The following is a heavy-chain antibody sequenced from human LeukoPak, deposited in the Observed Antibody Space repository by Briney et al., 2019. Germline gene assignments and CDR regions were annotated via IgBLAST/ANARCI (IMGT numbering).Heavy chain of an antibody. Sequence: RTGGSLRLSCAASGFTFSSYGMHWVRQAPGKGLEWLAVIWYDGSNKYYADLVKGRFTISRDNSKNTLYLQMNSLRAEDTAVYYCARVLGYYGSGSYYSPLDYWGQGTLVTVSS. D-gene: IGHD3-10*01. V-gene: IGHV3-33*01. CDR1: GFTFSSYG. J-gene: IGHJ4*02. CDR3: ARVLGYYGSGSYYSPLDY. CDR2: IWYDGSNK.